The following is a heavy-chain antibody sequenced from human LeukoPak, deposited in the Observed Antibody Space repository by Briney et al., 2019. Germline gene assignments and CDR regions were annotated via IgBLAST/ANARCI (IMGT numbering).Heavy chain of an antibody. CDR1: GFTFTDYA. D-gene: IGHD3/OR15-3a*01. CDR3: ARVHRTGWVVDAFDI. CDR2: ITGSGTST. J-gene: IGHJ3*02. V-gene: IGHV3-23*01. Sequence: PGGSLRLSCAASGFTFTDYAMSWVRQAPGKGLEWISTITGSGTSTYYADFLKGRFTISRDNSKKTLYLQMNSLRAEDTAVYYCARVHRTGWVVDAFDIWGQGTMVTVSS.